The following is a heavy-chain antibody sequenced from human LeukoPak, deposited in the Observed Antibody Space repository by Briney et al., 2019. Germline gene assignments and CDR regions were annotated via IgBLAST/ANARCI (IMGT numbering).Heavy chain of an antibody. V-gene: IGHV3-7*05. Sequence: HPGGSLRLSCAASGFTFSSYWMSWVRQAPGKGLEWVANIKRDGSEKYYVDSVKGRLTISRDNAENSLYLQMNSLRAEDTAVYYCARARDYGSGRANAFDIWGQGTMVTVSS. CDR2: IKRDGSEK. CDR3: ARARDYGSGRANAFDI. CDR1: GFTFSSYW. D-gene: IGHD3-10*01. J-gene: IGHJ3*02.